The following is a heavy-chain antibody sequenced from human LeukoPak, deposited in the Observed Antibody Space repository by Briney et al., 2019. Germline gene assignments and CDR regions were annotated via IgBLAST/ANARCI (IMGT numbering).Heavy chain of an antibody. CDR3: STSTDSRYSGSYSGS. CDR1: GFTFSNAW. V-gene: IGHV3-15*01. J-gene: IGHJ5*02. CDR2: IKRKTDGGTT. Sequence: GGSLRLPCEASGFTFSNAWMSWVRQAPGKGLEWVGRIKRKTDGGTTDYAAPVKGRFTISRDDSKNTLYLQMNSLKTEDTAVYYCSTSTDSRYSGSYSGSWGQGTLVTVSS. D-gene: IGHD1-26*01.